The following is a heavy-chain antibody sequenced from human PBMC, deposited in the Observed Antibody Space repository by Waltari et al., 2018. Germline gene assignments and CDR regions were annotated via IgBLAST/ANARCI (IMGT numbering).Heavy chain of an antibody. J-gene: IGHJ4*02. V-gene: IGHV4-61*08. Sequence: QVQLQESGPGLVKPTETMSPTCAVSGGSSTDGSYWTWIRQPPGKGLEWIGHIGGSSGSTFYSPSLKSRVTLSRDTSKNQFSLSLSSLTAADTAVYYCAASWAWGDYFDFWGQGVLVTVSS. D-gene: IGHD3-16*01. CDR2: IGGSSGST. CDR1: GGSSTDGSY. CDR3: AASWAWGDYFDF.